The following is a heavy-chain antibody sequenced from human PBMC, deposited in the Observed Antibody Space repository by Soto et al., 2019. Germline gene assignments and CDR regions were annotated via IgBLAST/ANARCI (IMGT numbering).Heavy chain of an antibody. D-gene: IGHD2-15*01. CDR1: GYTFTGYY. V-gene: IGHV1-2*02. Sequence: QVQLVQSGAEVKKPGASVKVSCKASGYTFTGYYMHWVRQAPGQGLEWMGWINPNSGGTNYAQKFQGRVTMTRDTPIGPASMELGKLRSADTPVYYCPRYLAGSTRFPPPPSDRSAPGGQGTLVTVSS. J-gene: IGHJ5*02. CDR3: PRYLAGSTRFPPPPSDRSAP. CDR2: INPNSGGT.